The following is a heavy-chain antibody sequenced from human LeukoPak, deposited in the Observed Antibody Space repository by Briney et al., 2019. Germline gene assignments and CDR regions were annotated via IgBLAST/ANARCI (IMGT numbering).Heavy chain of an antibody. J-gene: IGHJ4*02. D-gene: IGHD5-12*01. V-gene: IGHV3-30*02. CDR2: IRYDGSNK. Sequence: GGSLRLSCAASGFTFSSYGMHWVRQAPGKGLEWVAFIRYDGSNKYYADSVKGRFTISRDNSKNTLYVQMNSLRVDDTAVYYCASMVGSGNDFTYWGQGTLVTVSS. CDR1: GFTFSSYG. CDR3: ASMVGSGNDFTY.